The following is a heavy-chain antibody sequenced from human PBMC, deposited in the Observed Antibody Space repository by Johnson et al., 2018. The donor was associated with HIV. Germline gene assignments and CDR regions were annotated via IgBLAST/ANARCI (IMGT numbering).Heavy chain of an antibody. CDR3: AREVGGDIVVVPAAPGAFDI. D-gene: IGHD2-2*01. CDR2: ISYDGSNK. Sequence: QVQLVESGGGVVQPGRSLRLSCAASGFTFSSYAMHWVRQAPGKGLEWVAVISYDGSNKYYADSVKGRFPISRDNSKNTLYLQMNSLRAEDTAVYYCAREVGGDIVVVPAAPGAFDIWGQGTMVTVSS. CDR1: GFTFSSYA. J-gene: IGHJ3*02. V-gene: IGHV3-30*04.